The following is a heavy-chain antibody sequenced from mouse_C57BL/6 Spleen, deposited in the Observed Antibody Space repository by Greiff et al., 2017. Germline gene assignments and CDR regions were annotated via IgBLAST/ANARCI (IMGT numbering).Heavy chain of an antibody. D-gene: IGHD1-1*01. CDR2: INPSSGYT. CDR1: GYTFTSYW. J-gene: IGHJ2*01. V-gene: IGHV1-7*01. Sequence: QVQLKQSGAELAKPGASVKLSCKASGYTFTSYWMHWVKQRPGQGLEWIGYINPSSGYTKYNQKFKDKATLTADKSSSTAYMQLSSLTSEDSAVYYCAKYGSSWDFDYWGQGTTLTVSS. CDR3: AKYGSSWDFDY.